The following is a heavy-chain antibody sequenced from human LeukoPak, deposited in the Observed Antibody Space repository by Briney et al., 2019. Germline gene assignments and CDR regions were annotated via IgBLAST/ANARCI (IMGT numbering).Heavy chain of an antibody. CDR2: IIPIFGTA. CDR3: ARGGVFGANDAFDI. D-gene: IGHD3-10*01. V-gene: IGHV1-69*05. J-gene: IGHJ3*02. CDR1: GGTFSSYA. Sequence: WASVKVSCKASGGTFSSYAISWVRQAPGQGLEWIGGIIPIFGTANYAQKFQGRVTITTDESTSTAYMELSSLRSEDTAVYYCARGGVFGANDAFDIWGQGTMVTVSS.